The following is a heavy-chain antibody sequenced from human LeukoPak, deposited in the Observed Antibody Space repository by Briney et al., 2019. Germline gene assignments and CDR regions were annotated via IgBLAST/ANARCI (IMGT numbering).Heavy chain of an antibody. Sequence: SETLSLTCTVSGGSISSYYWSWIRQPPGKGLEWIGYIYYSGSTNYNPSLKSRVTISVDTSKNQFFLKLSSVTAADTAVYYCARERPYCSGGSCYEDNWFDPWGQGTLVTVSS. D-gene: IGHD2-15*01. CDR2: IYYSGST. CDR3: ARERPYCSGGSCYEDNWFDP. V-gene: IGHV4-59*01. CDR1: GGSISSYY. J-gene: IGHJ5*02.